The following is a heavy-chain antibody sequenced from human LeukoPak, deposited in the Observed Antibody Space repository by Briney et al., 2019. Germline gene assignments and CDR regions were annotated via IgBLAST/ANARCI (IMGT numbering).Heavy chain of an antibody. CDR1: GYTFTSYD. J-gene: IGHJ4*02. CDR2: MNPNSGNT. V-gene: IGHV1-8*01. Sequence: ASVKVSCKASGYTFTSYDINWVRQATGQGLEWMGWMNPNSGNTGYAQKFQGRVTMTRNTSISTAYMELSSLRSEDTAVYYCARGEKYYYGSGSYIEDYWGQGTLVTVSS. D-gene: IGHD3-10*01. CDR3: ARGEKYYYGSGSYIEDY.